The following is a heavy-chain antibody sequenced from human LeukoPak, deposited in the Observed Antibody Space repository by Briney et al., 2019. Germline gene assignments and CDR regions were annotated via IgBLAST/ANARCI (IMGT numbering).Heavy chain of an antibody. D-gene: IGHD3-3*01. V-gene: IGHV3-23*01. CDR1: GFTFSIYA. Sequence: PGGSLTLSCAPSGFTFSIYAMTWVRQAPEGGMEWLSAISGREGRTYYSDSVTGRLTIYRDNSKNTLYLQITSLRTDDTAEYYCAKDGYDFWSAYQIDLWGQGTLVTVSS. CDR3: AKDGYDFWSAYQIDL. J-gene: IGHJ5*02. CDR2: ISGREGRT.